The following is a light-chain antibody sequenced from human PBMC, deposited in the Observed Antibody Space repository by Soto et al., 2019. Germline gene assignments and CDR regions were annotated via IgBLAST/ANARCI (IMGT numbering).Light chain of an antibody. CDR1: QTISNW. J-gene: IGKJ1*01. V-gene: IGKV1-5*01. CDR3: QQYHTYRT. CDR2: DTS. Sequence: DIEITQSPSTLSASVGDRVTITCRASQTISNWLALYQQKPGKAPNLLIYDTSSLQSGVPSKLSGSGSGTEFTLTISTLQPDDSPTYYCQQYHTYRTFGQGTKVDIK.